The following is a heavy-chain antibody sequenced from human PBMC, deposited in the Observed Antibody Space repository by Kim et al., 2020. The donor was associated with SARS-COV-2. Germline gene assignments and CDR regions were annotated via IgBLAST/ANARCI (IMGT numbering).Heavy chain of an antibody. CDR1: GGSTNTASYY. CDR2: VYHSGDS. CDR3: VGAVATGTGRGYCDS. J-gene: IGHJ4*02. Sequence: SETLSLTCTVSGGSTNTASYYWGWVRQTPGRELEWIGSVYHSGDSFYNPSLRSRLTISLDMSKDQFSLKMTSVTAADTALYYCVGAVATGTGRGYCDSWGQGILVTVSS. V-gene: IGHV4-39*07. D-gene: IGHD1-7*01.